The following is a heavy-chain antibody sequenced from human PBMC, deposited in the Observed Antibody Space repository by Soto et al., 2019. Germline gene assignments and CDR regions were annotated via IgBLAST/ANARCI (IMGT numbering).Heavy chain of an antibody. CDR2: IKQDGSEK. CDR1: GFTFSNHW. V-gene: IGHV3-7*01. CDR3: ARDSAYCRSTSCYLSYYYYMDV. Sequence: EVQVVESGGGLVQPGGSLRLSCAASGFTFSNHWMTWVRQAPGKGLEWVANIKQDGSEKYYVDSVKGRFTLSRDNAKNSLYLQMNSLRAEDTAVYYCARDSAYCRSTSCYLSYYYYMDVWGKGTTVTASS. D-gene: IGHD2-2*01. J-gene: IGHJ6*03.